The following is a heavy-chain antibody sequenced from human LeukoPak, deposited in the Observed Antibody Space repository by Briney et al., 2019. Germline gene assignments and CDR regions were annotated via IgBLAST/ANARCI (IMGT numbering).Heavy chain of an antibody. V-gene: IGHV3-30*03. CDR2: ISFDGTDK. CDR1: GFTFSSYG. J-gene: IGHJ4*02. D-gene: IGHD3-10*01. CDR3: ARRSNFALDFDY. Sequence: PGGSLRLSCAASGFTFSSYGMHWVRQAPGKGLEWVAVISFDGTDKNYADSVKGRFTISRDNSKSTVYLPMNSLRDDDTALYYCARRSNFALDFDYWGQGTLVTVST.